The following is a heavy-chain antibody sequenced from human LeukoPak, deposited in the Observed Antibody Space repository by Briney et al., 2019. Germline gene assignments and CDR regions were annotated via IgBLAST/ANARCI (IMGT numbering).Heavy chain of an antibody. CDR2: IYYSGST. V-gene: IGHV4-59*01. CDR3: ARRRDYYDSRGYYAFDI. J-gene: IGHJ3*02. Sequence: PSETLSLTCNVSGGSISSDYWTWIRQPPGEGLEWIGNIYYSGSTNYNPSLQSRVTMSVDTSKNQFSLKLNSVTAAGTAVYHCARRRDYYDSRGYYAFDIWGHGTMVTVSS. CDR1: GGSISSDY. D-gene: IGHD3-22*01.